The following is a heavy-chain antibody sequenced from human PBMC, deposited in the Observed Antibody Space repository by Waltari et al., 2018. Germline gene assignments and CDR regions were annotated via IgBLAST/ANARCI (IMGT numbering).Heavy chain of an antibody. Sequence: QVQLQESGPGLVKPSQTLSLTCTVSGGSISSGGYSWSWIRQHPGKGLEWIGYIYYSGSTYYNPSLKSRVTISVDTSKNQFSLKLSSVTAADTAVYYCASGGSVDTAMVFDYWGQGTLVTVSS. CDR2: IYYSGST. D-gene: IGHD5-18*01. CDR1: GGSISSGGYS. V-gene: IGHV4-31*03. J-gene: IGHJ4*02. CDR3: ASGGSVDTAMVFDY.